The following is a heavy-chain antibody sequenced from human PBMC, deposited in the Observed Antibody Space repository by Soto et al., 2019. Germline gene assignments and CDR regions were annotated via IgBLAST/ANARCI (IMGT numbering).Heavy chain of an antibody. V-gene: IGHV1-3*01. J-gene: IGHJ3*02. CDR3: ARENVVVPAAMDAFDI. D-gene: IGHD2-2*01. CDR2: INAGNGNT. CDR1: GYTFTSYA. Sequence: GASVKVSCKASGYTFTSYAMHWVRQAPGQRLEWMGWINAGNGNTKYSQKFQGRVTITRDTSASTAYMELSSLRSEDTAVYYCARENVVVPAAMDAFDIWGQGTMVTVSS.